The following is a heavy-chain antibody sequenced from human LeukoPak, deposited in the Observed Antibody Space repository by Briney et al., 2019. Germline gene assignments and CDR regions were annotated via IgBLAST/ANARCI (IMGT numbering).Heavy chain of an antibody. CDR2: INPSGGST. CDR3: ARATAVAAPFDY. D-gene: IGHD6-19*01. CDR1: GYTFTSYY. J-gene: IGHJ4*02. V-gene: IGHV1-46*01. Sequence: ASVKVSCKASGYTFTSYYMHWVRQAPGQGLEWMGIINPSGGSTSYAQKFQGRVTMTRDTSTGTVYMELSSLRSEDTAVYYCARATAVAAPFDYWGQGTLVTVSS.